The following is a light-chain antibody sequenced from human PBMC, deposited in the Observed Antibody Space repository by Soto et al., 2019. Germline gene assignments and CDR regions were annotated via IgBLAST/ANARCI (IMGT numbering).Light chain of an antibody. CDR1: HRVSSY. Sequence: ERVMTQSPATLSVSPGERAALSCRASHRVSSYLAWYQQKPGQAPRLLIYGASTRATGIPARFSGSGSGTEFTLTISSLQSEDFAVYYCQQYNNWPQTFGQGTKVDI. V-gene: IGKV3-15*01. CDR2: GAS. CDR3: QQYNNWPQT. J-gene: IGKJ1*01.